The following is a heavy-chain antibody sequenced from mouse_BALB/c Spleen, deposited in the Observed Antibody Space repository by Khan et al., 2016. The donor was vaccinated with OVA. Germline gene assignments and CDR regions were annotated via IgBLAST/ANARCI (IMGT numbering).Heavy chain of an antibody. CDR2: IYPGTGST. CDR3: ARDYGSSYYFDY. Sequence: QVRLQQSGAELVRPGASVKLSCKTSGYIFTSYWIHWVKQRSGQGLEWIARIYPGTGSTYYNEKFKGKATLTADNSSSTAYIQLSSLNSEDSAIYCCARDYGSSYYFDYWGQGTTLTVSA. CDR1: GYIFTSYW. D-gene: IGHD1-1*01. V-gene: IGHV1S132*01. J-gene: IGHJ2*01.